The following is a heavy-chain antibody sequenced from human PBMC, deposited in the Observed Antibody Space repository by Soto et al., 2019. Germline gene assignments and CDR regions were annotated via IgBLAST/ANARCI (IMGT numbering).Heavy chain of an antibody. V-gene: IGHV1-2*02. Sequence: ASVKVSCKASGYTFTGYYMHWVRQAPGQGLEWMGWINPNSGGTNYAQKFQGSVTMTRDTSISTAYMELSRLRSDDTAVYYCARSPLGLANFDYWGQGTLVTVSS. CDR3: ARSPLGLANFDY. CDR2: INPNSGGT. J-gene: IGHJ4*02. D-gene: IGHD6-19*01. CDR1: GYTFTGYY.